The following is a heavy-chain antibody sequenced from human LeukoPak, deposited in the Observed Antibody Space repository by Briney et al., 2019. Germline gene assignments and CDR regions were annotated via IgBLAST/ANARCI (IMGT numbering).Heavy chain of an antibody. D-gene: IGHD6-6*01. CDR2: IYTSGST. Sequence: PSETLSLTCTVSGGSLSSYYWSWIRQPAGKGLEWIGRIYTSGSTNYNPSLKSRVTMSVDTSKNQLSLKLSSVTAADTAVYYCARDKEYSSSSDFDYWGQGTLVTVSS. V-gene: IGHV4-4*07. J-gene: IGHJ4*02. CDR1: GGSLSSYY. CDR3: ARDKEYSSSSDFDY.